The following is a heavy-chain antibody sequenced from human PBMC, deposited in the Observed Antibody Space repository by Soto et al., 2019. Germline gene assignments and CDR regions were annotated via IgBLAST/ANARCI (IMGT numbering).Heavy chain of an antibody. CDR3: VRGVRYYYDSSGYSALAP. D-gene: IGHD3-22*01. CDR1: GYSFTSYW. V-gene: IGHV5-51*01. Sequence: GESLKISCKGSGYSFTSYWIGWVRQMPGKGLEWMGIIYPGDSDTRYSPTFQGQVTISADKSISTAYLQWSSLKASDTALFYCVRGVRYYYDSSGYSALAPWGQGTLVTVSS. CDR2: IYPGDSDT. J-gene: IGHJ5*02.